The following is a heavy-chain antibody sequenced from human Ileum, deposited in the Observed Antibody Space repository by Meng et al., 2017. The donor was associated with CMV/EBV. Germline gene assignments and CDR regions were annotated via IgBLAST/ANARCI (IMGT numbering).Heavy chain of an antibody. V-gene: IGHV1-69*01. Sequence: RGNFKNYAISWLRQAPGQGLEWMGAIIPVFHTTHYAQRFQGRVTFTADDSTTTAYMELSTLRSEDTAVYYCARDTAQYTTSYYFKSWGQGTLVTVSS. CDR3: ARDTAQYTTSYYFKS. J-gene: IGHJ4*02. CDR2: IIPVFHTT. CDR1: RGNFKNYA. D-gene: IGHD2-2*02.